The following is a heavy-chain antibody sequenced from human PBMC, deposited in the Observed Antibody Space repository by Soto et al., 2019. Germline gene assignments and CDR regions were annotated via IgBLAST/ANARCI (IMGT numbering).Heavy chain of an antibody. CDR3: ARGGPVLNYYGSGSYYRSYYYYGMDV. CDR2: INHSGST. CDR1: GGSFSGYY. J-gene: IGHJ6*02. D-gene: IGHD3-10*01. Sequence: PSETLSLTCAVYGGSFSGYYWSWIRQPPGKGLEWIGEINHSGSTNYNPSLKSRVTISVDTSKNQFSLKLSSVTAADTAVYYCARGGPVLNYYGSGSYYRSYYYYGMDVWRQGTTVTVSS. V-gene: IGHV4-34*01.